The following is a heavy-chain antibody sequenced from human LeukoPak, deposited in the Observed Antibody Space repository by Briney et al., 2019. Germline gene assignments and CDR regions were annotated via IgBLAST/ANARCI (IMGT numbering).Heavy chain of an antibody. CDR3: AKDIRSGYDPEPYYGMDV. CDR1: GGTFSSYA. CDR2: IIPILGIA. D-gene: IGHD5-12*01. V-gene: IGHV1-69*04. J-gene: IGHJ6*02. Sequence: SVKVSCKASGGTFSSYAISWVRQAPGQGLEWMGRIIPILGIANYAQKFQGRVTITADKSTSTAYMELSSLRAEDTALYYCAKDIRSGYDPEPYYGMDVWGQGTTVTVSS.